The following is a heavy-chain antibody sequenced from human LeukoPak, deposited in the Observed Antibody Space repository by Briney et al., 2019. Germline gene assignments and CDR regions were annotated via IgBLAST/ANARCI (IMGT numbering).Heavy chain of an antibody. CDR2: IYYSGST. CDR3: ARDLRRNHYYDSSGHDAFDI. J-gene: IGHJ3*02. V-gene: IGHV4-59*01. D-gene: IGHD3-22*01. CDR1: GGSISSYY. Sequence: SETLSLTCTVSGGSISSYYWSWIRQPPGKGLEWIGYIYYSGSTNYNPSLKSRVTISVDTSKNQFSLKLSSVTAADTAVYYCARDLRRNHYYDSSGHDAFDIWGQGTMVTVSS.